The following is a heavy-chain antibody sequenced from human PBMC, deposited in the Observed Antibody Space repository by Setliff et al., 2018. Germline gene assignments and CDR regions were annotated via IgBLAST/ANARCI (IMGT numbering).Heavy chain of an antibody. CDR1: GYTFTNYW. CDR3: ARSTTTTTDY. Sequence: GESLKISCQGSGYTFTNYWIGWVRQMPGKGLEWMGILKPGDSGIRYSPSFRGQVTISADKSFSTVYLQWRSLKASDTAMYYCARSTTTTTDYWGQGTLVTVSS. D-gene: IGHD2-2*01. J-gene: IGHJ4*02. V-gene: IGHV5-51*01. CDR2: LKPGDSGI.